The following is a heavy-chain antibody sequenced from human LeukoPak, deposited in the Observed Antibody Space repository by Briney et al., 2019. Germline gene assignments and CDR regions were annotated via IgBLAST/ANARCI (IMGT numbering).Heavy chain of an antibody. CDR1: GGSFSGYY. CDR2: IYYSGST. Sequence: SETLSLTCAVYGGSFSGYYWSWIRQPPGKGLEWIGYIYYSGSTNYNPSLKSRVTISVDTSKNQFSLKLSSVTAADTAVYYCARSSEYSSSWGNWGQGTLVTVSS. V-gene: IGHV4-59*08. CDR3: ARSSEYSSSWGN. D-gene: IGHD6-13*01. J-gene: IGHJ4*02.